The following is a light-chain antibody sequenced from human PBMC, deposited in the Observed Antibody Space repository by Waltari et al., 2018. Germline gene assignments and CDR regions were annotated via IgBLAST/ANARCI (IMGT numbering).Light chain of an antibody. J-gene: IGLJ3*02. V-gene: IGLV7-43*01. Sequence: QTVVTQEPSLTVSPGGTVTLTCASSTGAATSDYYPNWFQQKPGQAPMALIHSPSVRYSWTPTRFSGSLLGDKAALTLSGVQPEDEADYYCLLYYGGPWVFGGGTKVTVL. CDR2: SPS. CDR1: TGAATSDYY. CDR3: LLYYGGPWV.